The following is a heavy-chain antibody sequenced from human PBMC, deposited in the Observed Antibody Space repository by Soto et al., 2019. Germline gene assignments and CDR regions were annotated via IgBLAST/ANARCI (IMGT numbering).Heavy chain of an antibody. Sequence: GESLKISCAASGFTFSSYSMNWVRQAPGKGLEWVSYISSSSSTIYYADSVKGRFTISRDNAKNSLYLQMNSLRAEDTAVYYCARDALLLWFGELGGYDAFDIWGQGTMVTVSS. D-gene: IGHD3-10*01. J-gene: IGHJ3*02. CDR2: ISSSSSTI. V-gene: IGHV3-48*01. CDR3: ARDALLLWFGELGGYDAFDI. CDR1: GFTFSSYS.